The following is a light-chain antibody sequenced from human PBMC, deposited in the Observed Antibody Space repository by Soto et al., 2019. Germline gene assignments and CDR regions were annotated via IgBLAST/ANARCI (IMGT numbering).Light chain of an antibody. V-gene: IGKV1-5*03. J-gene: IGKJ1*01. CDR3: QQYGSSSPGT. Sequence: DIQMTQSPSTLSASVGDRVTITCRASQSISSWLAWYQQKPGRAPKLLIYKASSLETGVPSRFSGSGSGTEFTLIISSLQPDDFARYYCQQYGSSSPGTFGQGTKVEIK. CDR1: QSISSW. CDR2: KAS.